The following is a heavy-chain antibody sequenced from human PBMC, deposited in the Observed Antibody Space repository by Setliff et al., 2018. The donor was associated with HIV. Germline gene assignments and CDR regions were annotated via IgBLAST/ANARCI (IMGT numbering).Heavy chain of an antibody. CDR1: GYTFTGYY. Sequence: GASVKVSCKGSGYTFTGYYVHWVRLAPGQGLEWMGWINPNVGGTTYAQKFQGRVTMTRDTSISTAYMELSRLTSDDTALYYCAREADYSDTGGQYRYWGQGTLVTV. V-gene: IGHV1-2*02. D-gene: IGHD2-8*02. CDR2: INPNVGGT. CDR3: AREADYSDTGGQYRY. J-gene: IGHJ4*02.